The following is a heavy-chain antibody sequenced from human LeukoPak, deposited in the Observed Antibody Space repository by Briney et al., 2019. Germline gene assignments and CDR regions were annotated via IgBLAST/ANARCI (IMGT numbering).Heavy chain of an antibody. D-gene: IGHD1-26*01. CDR3: AKDPMYSGSYPLYFDY. CDR2: IYSGGST. V-gene: IGHV3-53*05. J-gene: IGHJ4*02. Sequence: GGSLRLSCAASGFTVSSNCMSWVRQAPGKGLEWVSVIYSGGSTYYADSVKGRFTVSRDNAKNSLYLQMNSLRAEDTAVYYCAKDPMYSGSYPLYFDYWGQGTLVTVSS. CDR1: GFTVSSNC.